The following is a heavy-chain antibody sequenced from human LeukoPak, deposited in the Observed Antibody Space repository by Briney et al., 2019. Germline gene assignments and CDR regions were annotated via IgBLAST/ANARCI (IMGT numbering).Heavy chain of an antibody. J-gene: IGHJ3*02. CDR2: ISAYNGNT. D-gene: IGHD3-10*01. Sequence: GASVKVSCKVSGYTLTELSMHWVRQAPGQGLEWMGWISAYNGNTNYAQKLQGRVTMTTDTSTSTAYMELRSLRSDDTAVYYCANSYGSGSHDAFDIWGQGTMVTVSS. CDR1: GYTLTELS. V-gene: IGHV1-18*01. CDR3: ANSYGSGSHDAFDI.